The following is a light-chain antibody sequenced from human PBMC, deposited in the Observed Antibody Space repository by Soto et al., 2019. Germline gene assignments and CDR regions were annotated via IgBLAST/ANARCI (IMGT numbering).Light chain of an antibody. CDR2: AVS. CDR1: SNDVGGYNY. CDR3: AAWDDSLNGWV. Sequence: QSVLTQPASVSGSPGQSITISCSGTSNDVGGYNYVSWYQQHPGKAPNLMIYAVSNRPSGVSNRFSGSKSGNTASLTISGLQAEDEADYYCAAWDDSLNGWVFGGGTKLTVL. V-gene: IGLV2-14*01. J-gene: IGLJ3*02.